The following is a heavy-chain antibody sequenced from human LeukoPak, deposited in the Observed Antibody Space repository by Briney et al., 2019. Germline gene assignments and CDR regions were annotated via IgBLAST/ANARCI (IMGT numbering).Heavy chain of an antibody. CDR1: GFTFSSHG. J-gene: IGHJ4*02. D-gene: IGHD3-22*01. CDR3: ARADYYETSGPFGY. CDR2: ISYNSNYK. Sequence: GRSLRLPCAGSGFTFSSHGMNWVRHAPGKGLEWVSFISYNSNYKFYADSVKGRFTISRDNAKNSLYLQMNSLRAEDTTVYYCARADYYETSGPFGYWGQGTLVIVSS. V-gene: IGHV3-21*01.